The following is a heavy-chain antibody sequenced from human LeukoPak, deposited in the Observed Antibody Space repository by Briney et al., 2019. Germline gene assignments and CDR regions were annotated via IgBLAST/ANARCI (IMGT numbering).Heavy chain of an antibody. CDR2: INWNGGST. J-gene: IGHJ3*02. CDR3: ARDIGPHAFDI. CDR1: GFTFSGYS. V-gene: IGHV3-20*04. D-gene: IGHD1-26*01. Sequence: GGSLRLSCAASGFTFSGYSMNWVRQAPGKGLEWVSGINWNGGSTGYADSVKGRFTISRDNAKNSLYMQMNSLRAEDTALYYCARDIGPHAFDIWGQGTMVTVSS.